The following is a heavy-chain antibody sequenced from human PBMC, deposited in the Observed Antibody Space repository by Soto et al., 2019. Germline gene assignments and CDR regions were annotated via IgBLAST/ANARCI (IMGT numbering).Heavy chain of an antibody. J-gene: IGHJ6*02. CDR3: ARACHSDYDFWSGYYNRRYYGMDV. Sequence: PSETLSLTCAVYGGSFSGYYWNWIRQPPGKGLEWIGEINHSGSTNYNTSIKGRITIKVDTSKNQFSLKMSTVTAADTAVYYCARACHSDYDFWSGYYNRRYYGMDVWGQGTTVTSP. D-gene: IGHD3-3*01. CDR2: INHSGST. V-gene: IGHV4-34*01. CDR1: GGSFSGYY.